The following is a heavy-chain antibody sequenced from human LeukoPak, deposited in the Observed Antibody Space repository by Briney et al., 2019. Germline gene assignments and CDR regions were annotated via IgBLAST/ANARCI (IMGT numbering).Heavy chain of an antibody. V-gene: IGHV3-30*02. D-gene: IGHD3-22*01. CDR3: ARRRIRITMIVVVMTDAFDI. CDR1: GFTFSSYG. CDR2: IRYDGSNK. Sequence: GGSLRLSCAAPGFTFSSYGMHWVRQAPGKGLEWVAFIRYDGSNKYYADSVKGRFTISRDNSKNTLYLQMNSLRAEDTAVYYCARRRIRITMIVVVMTDAFDIWGQGTMVTVSS. J-gene: IGHJ3*02.